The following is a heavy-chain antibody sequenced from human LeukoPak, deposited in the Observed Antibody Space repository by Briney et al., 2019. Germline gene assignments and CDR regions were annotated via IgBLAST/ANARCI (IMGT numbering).Heavy chain of an antibody. CDR2: ISYDGSNK. CDR3: ARAHYIMAFDY. D-gene: IGHD3-16*01. CDR1: GFTFSSYG. Sequence: QSGGSLRLSCAASGFTFSSYGMHWVRQAPGKGLEWVAVISYDGSNKYYADSVKGRFTISRDNSKNTLYLQMNSLRAEDTAVYYCARAHYIMAFDYWGQGTLVTVSS. V-gene: IGHV3-30*03. J-gene: IGHJ4*02.